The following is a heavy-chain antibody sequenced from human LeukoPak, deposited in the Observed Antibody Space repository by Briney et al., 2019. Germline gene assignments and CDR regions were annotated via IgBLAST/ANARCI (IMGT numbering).Heavy chain of an antibody. D-gene: IGHD6-6*01. V-gene: IGHV4-4*07. Sequence: SETLSLTCTVSGVSISSDHWNWLRQPAGKGLEWIGRIYISGSTNYNPSLKGRVTVSVDTSKNLFSLNLRSVTAADTAVYYCAREGSARPGFDYWGQGTLVTVSS. J-gene: IGHJ4*02. CDR1: GVSISSDH. CDR3: AREGSARPGFDY. CDR2: IYISGST.